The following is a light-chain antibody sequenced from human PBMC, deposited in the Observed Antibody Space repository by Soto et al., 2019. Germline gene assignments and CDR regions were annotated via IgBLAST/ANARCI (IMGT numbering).Light chain of an antibody. CDR2: GAS. J-gene: IGKJ1*01. CDR1: QSLTNNY. Sequence: IGWTLSPGTLSLSPGERATLSCRASQSLTNNYLAWYQQKPGQAPRLLIYGASSRATGIPDRFSGSGSGTDFTLTISRLEAEDFAVHYCQQYASSPEWTFAQGTKVDNK. V-gene: IGKV3-20*01. CDR3: QQYASSPEWT.